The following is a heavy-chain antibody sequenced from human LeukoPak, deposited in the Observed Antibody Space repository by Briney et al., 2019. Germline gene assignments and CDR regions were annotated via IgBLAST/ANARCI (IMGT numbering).Heavy chain of an antibody. J-gene: IGHJ4*02. CDR3: ARDNPGNGWFFDE. D-gene: IGHD3-10*01. V-gene: IGHV4-4*07. Sequence: PLETLSLTCSVTGGSIGTYYWNWIRQPAGKGLEWIGRIYNSGSTNYNASLKSRVTMSVDRAKNQFSLGLTSVTAADTAVYYCARDNPGNGWFFDEWGQGTLATVSS. CDR2: IYNSGST. CDR1: GGSIGTYY.